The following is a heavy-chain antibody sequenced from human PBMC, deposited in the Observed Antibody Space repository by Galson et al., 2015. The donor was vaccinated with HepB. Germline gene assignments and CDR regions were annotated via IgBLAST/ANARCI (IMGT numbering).Heavy chain of an antibody. J-gene: IGHJ5*02. V-gene: IGHV3-30*18. Sequence: SLRLSCAASGVTFSNAGMHWVRQAPGKGLEWVASISPDGNNKLYVNSVKGRFTISRDNSKNTLFLHMNSLTGEDTAVYYCAKGPYSNILVCGGWFDPWGQGTLVTVSS. CDR1: GVTFSNAG. CDR3: AKGPYSNILVCGGWFDP. D-gene: IGHD4-11*01. CDR2: ISPDGNNK.